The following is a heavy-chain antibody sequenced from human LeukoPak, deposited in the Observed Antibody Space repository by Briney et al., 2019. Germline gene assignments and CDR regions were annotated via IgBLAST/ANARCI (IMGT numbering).Heavy chain of an antibody. CDR2: INPSGGST. D-gene: IGHD2-15*01. Sequence: ASVKVSCKASGYTFTSYYMHWVRQAPGQGLEWMGIINPSGGSTRYAQKFQGRVTMTRDTSTSTVYMELSSLRSEDTAVYYCAGSGYFYYIDVWGKGPTVTVSS. CDR1: GYTFTSYY. CDR3: AGSGYFYYIDV. J-gene: IGHJ6*03. V-gene: IGHV1-46*01.